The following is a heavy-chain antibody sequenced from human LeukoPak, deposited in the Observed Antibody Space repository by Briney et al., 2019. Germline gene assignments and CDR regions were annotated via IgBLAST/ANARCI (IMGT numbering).Heavy chain of an antibody. CDR3: ARVGYSGYDSRPVFNY. D-gene: IGHD5-12*01. V-gene: IGHV1-3*01. CDR1: GYSSTSYA. J-gene: IGHJ4*02. CDR2: INVDSGNT. Sequence: GASVKVSCKASGYSSTSYAMHWVRQALGQRPEWMGWINVDSGNTKYSEKFQDRVTITRDTSAGTAYMELSSLRSEDTAVYYCARVGYSGYDSRPVFNYWGQGTLVTVSS.